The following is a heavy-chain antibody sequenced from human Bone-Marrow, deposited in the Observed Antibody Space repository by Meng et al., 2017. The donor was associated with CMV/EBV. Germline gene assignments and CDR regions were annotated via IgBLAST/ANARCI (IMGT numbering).Heavy chain of an antibody. CDR3: AKDRVGSSSYPYYFDY. J-gene: IGHJ4*02. CDR1: FTLGSYA. Sequence: FTLGSYAMSWVRQAPGKGLEWVSDIGCSGDNTYYADSVKGRFIISRDNSKNTLYLQMNSLRADDTALYYCAKDRVGSSSYPYYFDYWGQGTLVTVSS. CDR2: IGCSGDNT. D-gene: IGHD6-13*01. V-gene: IGHV3-23*01.